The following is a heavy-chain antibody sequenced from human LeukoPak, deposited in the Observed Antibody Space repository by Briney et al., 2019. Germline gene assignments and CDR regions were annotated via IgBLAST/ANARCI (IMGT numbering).Heavy chain of an antibody. CDR2: ISSSSSYI. D-gene: IGHD2-8*01. Sequence: NAGGSLRLSCAASGFTVSSNYMSWVRQAPGKGLEWVSSISSSSSYIYYADSVKGRFTISRDNAKNSLYLQMNSLRAEDTAVYYCASARMLAAFDIWGQGTMVTASS. CDR3: ASARMLAAFDI. V-gene: IGHV3-21*01. J-gene: IGHJ3*02. CDR1: GFTVSSNY.